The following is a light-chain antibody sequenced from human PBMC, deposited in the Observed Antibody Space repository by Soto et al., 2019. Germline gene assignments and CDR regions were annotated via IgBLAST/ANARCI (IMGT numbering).Light chain of an antibody. CDR3: QQYNDWPYT. CDR2: GAS. Sequence: EIVVTQSPATLSVSPGERATLSCRASQSVSTNLAWYQQKPGQAPRLLIHGASTRATGTPARFSGSGSGTNFTLTISSLQSEDFVVYYCQQYNDWPYTFGQGTKLEIK. CDR1: QSVSTN. V-gene: IGKV3-15*01. J-gene: IGKJ2*01.